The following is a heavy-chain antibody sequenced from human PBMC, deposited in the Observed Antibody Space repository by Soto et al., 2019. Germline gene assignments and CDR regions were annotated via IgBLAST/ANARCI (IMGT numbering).Heavy chain of an antibody. Sequence: ASVKVSCKASGYTFTGYYMHWVRQAPGQGLEWMGWINPNGGGTNYAQKFQGRVTMTRDTSISTAYMELSRLRSDDTAVYYCARAFPYSSSPELDYWGQGTLVTVSS. CDR2: INPNGGGT. CDR1: GYTFTGYY. CDR3: ARAFPYSSSPELDY. J-gene: IGHJ4*02. D-gene: IGHD6-6*01. V-gene: IGHV1-2*02.